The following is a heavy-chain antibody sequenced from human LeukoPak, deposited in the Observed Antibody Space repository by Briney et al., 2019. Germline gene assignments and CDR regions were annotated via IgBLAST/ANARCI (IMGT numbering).Heavy chain of an antibody. CDR1: GYSFTDYF. D-gene: IGHD4-17*01. CDR2: INPNSGVT. Sequence: ASVKVSCKASGYSFTDYFMHWVRQAPGQGLEWMGWINPNSGVTNYAQKFQGRVTMTRDTSISTAYMELTRLTSDDTAVYYCARDRDGAQGGYWGQGTLVTVS. CDR3: ARDRDGAQGGY. J-gene: IGHJ4*02. V-gene: IGHV1-2*02.